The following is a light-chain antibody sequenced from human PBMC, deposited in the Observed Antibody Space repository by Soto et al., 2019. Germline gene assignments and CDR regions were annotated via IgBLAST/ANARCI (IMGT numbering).Light chain of an antibody. V-gene: IGLV2-14*01. J-gene: IGLJ1*01. CDR2: EVS. CDR1: SSDVGNYKY. CDR3: FSYTSSGTYV. Sequence: QSVLTQPASVSESPGQSITISCTGTSSDVGNYKYVSWYQQHPGKAPKLMIYEVSNRPSGVSNRFSGSKSGNTASLTISGLQAEDETDYYCFSYTSSGTYVFGTGTRSPS.